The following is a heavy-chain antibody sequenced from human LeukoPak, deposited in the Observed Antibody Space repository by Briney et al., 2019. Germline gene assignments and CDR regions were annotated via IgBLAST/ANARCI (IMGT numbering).Heavy chain of an antibody. D-gene: IGHD4-11*01. CDR1: GGSISSSNW. CDR3: ARDNGPDYSSPLYAFDY. CDR2: IYHSGST. J-gene: IGHJ4*02. V-gene: IGHV4-4*02. Sequence: SGTLSLTCAVSGGSISSSNWWSWVRQPPGKGLEWIGEIYHSGSTNYNPSLKSRVTISVDKSKNQFSLKLSSVTAADTAVYYCARDNGPDYSSPLYAFDYWGQGTLVTVSS.